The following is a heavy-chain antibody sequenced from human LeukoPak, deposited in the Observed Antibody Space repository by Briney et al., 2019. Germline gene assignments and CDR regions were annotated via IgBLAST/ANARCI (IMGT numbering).Heavy chain of an antibody. D-gene: IGHD5-24*01. Sequence: ASVKVSCKASGGTFSSYDINWVRQATGQGLEWMGWMNPNSGNTGYAQKFQGRVTMTRNTSISTAYMELSSLRSEDTAVYYCASTHGYNSNAFDIWGQGTMVTVSS. V-gene: IGHV1-8*02. CDR3: ASTHGYNSNAFDI. J-gene: IGHJ3*02. CDR2: MNPNSGNT. CDR1: GGTFSSYD.